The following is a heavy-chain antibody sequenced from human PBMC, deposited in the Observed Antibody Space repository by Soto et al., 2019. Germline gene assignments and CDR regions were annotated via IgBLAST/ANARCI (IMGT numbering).Heavy chain of an antibody. CDR1: GYTFTSYA. CDR3: ARAIVGYCSSTRCDGIDY. CDR2: INAGNGNT. Sequence: QVQLVQSGAEVKKPGASVKVSCKASGYTFTSYAMHWVRQAPGQRLEWMGWINAGNGNTKYSQKFQGRVTITRDTSASTAYMELSSLRSEDTAVYYCARAIVGYCSSTRCDGIDYWGQGTLVTVSS. J-gene: IGHJ4*02. V-gene: IGHV1-3*01. D-gene: IGHD2-2*01.